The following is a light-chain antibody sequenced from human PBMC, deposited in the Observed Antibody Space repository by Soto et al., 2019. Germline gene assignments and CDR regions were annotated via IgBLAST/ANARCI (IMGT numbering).Light chain of an antibody. Sequence: QSALTQPASVSGSPGQSITISCTGTSSDGGGYNYVSWYQQHPGKAPKLMIYEVSNRPSGVSNRFSGSKSGNTASLTISGLHAEDEADYYCSSYTSSSTLWVFGGGTKLTVL. CDR3: SSYTSSSTLWV. V-gene: IGLV2-14*01. CDR2: EVS. J-gene: IGLJ3*02. CDR1: SSDGGGYNY.